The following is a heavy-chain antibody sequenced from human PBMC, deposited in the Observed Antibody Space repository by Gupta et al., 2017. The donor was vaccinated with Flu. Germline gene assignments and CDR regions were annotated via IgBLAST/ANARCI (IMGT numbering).Heavy chain of an antibody. CDR1: GFTSPSYA. CDR2: ISGSGDET. J-gene: IGHJ1*01. V-gene: IGHV3-23*01. D-gene: IGHD3-16*02. Sequence: DVQLLESGGGFVQPGESLRLSCEASGFTSPSYAMPWVRQAPGKGLEWVSSISGSGDETYYLDPVKGRFTISRDHPKSTLYLEMNGLRREDTATYYCAKGYYDYVWGSYRQEYFQHWGQGTLVTVAS. CDR3: AKGYYDYVWGSYRQEYFQH.